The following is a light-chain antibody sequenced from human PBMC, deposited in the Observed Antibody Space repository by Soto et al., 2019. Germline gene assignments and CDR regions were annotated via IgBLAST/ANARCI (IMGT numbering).Light chain of an antibody. CDR1: QSIRTY. J-gene: IGKJ5*01. V-gene: IGKV1-39*01. CDR2: SAS. CDR3: QQSYSTPAIT. Sequence: DIQMTQSPSSLSASVGDRVTITCRPSQSIRTYLNWYQQKPGKAPKLXXYSASNLESGVPSRFSGSGSGTDLTLTISSLQPEDFANYYCQQSYSTPAITFGQGTRLEIK.